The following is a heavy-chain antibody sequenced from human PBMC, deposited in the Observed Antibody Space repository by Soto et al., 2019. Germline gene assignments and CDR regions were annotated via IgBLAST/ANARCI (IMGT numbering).Heavy chain of an antibody. Sequence: QVQLVQSGTEVKKPGSSEKVSCKASGGTFRNYPINWVRQAPGQGLEWMGSIFPLTDIPDYAQNFQARLTISADKSTSTAYMALSSLTSDDTAMYFGARGPLVVLNYFESWGQGTLVTVSS. J-gene: IGHJ4*02. CDR3: ARGPLVVLNYFES. V-gene: IGHV1-69*02. CDR2: IFPLTDIP. CDR1: GGTFRNYP.